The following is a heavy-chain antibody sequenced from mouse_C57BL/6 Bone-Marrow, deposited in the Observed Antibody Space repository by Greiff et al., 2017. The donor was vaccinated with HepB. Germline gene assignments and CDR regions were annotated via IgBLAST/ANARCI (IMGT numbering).Heavy chain of an antibody. D-gene: IGHD6-1*01. J-gene: IGHJ3*01. CDR3: ARGEDSLAWFAY. CDR1: GYAFSSSW. CDR2: IYPGDGDT. Sequence: VKLMESGPELVKPGASVKISCKASGYAFSSSWMNWVKQRPGKGLEWIGRIYPGDGDTNYNGKFKGKATLTADKSSSTAYMQLSSLTSEDSAVYFCARGEDSLAWFAYWGQGTLVTVSA. V-gene: IGHV1-82*01.